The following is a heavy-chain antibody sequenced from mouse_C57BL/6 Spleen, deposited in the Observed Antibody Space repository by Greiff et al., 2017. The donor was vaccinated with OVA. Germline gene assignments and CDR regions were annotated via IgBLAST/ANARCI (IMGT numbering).Heavy chain of an antibody. CDR1: GYTFTDYY. V-gene: IGHV1-26*01. J-gene: IGHJ1*03. CDR3: ARTYYGRGYFDV. Sequence: VQLQQSGPELVKPGASVKISCKASGYTFTDYYMNWVKQSHGKSLEWIGDINPNNGGTSYNQKFKGKATLTVDKSSSTAYMELRSLTSEDSAVYYCARTYYGRGYFDVWGTGPTVTVSS. D-gene: IGHD1-1*01. CDR2: INPNNGGT.